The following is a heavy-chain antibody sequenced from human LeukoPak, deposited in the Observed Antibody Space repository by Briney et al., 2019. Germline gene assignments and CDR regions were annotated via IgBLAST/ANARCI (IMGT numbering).Heavy chain of an antibody. V-gene: IGHV3-23*01. CDR1: GITFSSYA. CDR2: ISGSTNGT. Sequence: GGSLRLSCAASGITFSSYALTWVRQAPGKGLEWVSTISGSTNGTYYADSVKGRFTISRDNSKNTLYLQLNSLRAEDTAVYYCANDFDYWSQGTLVTVSS. J-gene: IGHJ4*02. CDR3: ANDFDY.